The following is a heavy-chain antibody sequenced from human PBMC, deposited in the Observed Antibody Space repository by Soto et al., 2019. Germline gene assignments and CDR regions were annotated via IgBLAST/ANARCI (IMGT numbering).Heavy chain of an antibody. CDR3: ARSWRVRWILALPFDY. J-gene: IGHJ4*02. Sequence: SETLSLTCTVSGGSISSSSYYRGWIRQPPGKGLEWIGSIYYSGSTYYNPSLKSRVTISVDTSKNQFSLKLSSVTAADTAVYYCARSWRVRWILALPFDYWGQGTLVTVSS. CDR1: GGSISSSSYY. CDR2: IYYSGST. V-gene: IGHV4-39*01. D-gene: IGHD6-19*01.